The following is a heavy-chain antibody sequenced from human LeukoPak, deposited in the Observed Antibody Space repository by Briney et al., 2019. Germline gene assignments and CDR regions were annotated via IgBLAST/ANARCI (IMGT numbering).Heavy chain of an antibody. D-gene: IGHD2-2*02. Sequence: ASVEVSFKASGYTFTSYGISWVRQAPGQGLEWMGWISAYNGNTNYAQKLQGRVTMTTDTSTSTAYMELRSLRSDDTAVYYCARTCSSTSCYSGAFDIWGQGTMVTVSS. CDR3: ARTCSSTSCYSGAFDI. J-gene: IGHJ3*02. CDR1: GYTFTSYG. V-gene: IGHV1-18*01. CDR2: ISAYNGNT.